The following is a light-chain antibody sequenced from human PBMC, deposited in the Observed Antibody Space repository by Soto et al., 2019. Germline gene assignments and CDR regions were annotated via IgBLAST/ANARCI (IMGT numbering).Light chain of an antibody. J-gene: IGKJ4*01. CDR2: AAS. V-gene: IGKV1-39*01. CDR3: QQTYSIPPLT. Sequence: DFQMTQSPSSLSASVGDRVTITCRASQSVTTYLNWYQQRPGKAPNLLIYAASNLQNGVPSRFNGSGSGTVFTLTISGLQPEDSATYFCQQTYSIPPLTFGGGTKVQIK. CDR1: QSVTTY.